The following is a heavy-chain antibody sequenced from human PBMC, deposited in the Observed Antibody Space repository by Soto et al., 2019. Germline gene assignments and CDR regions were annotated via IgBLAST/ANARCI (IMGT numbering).Heavy chain of an antibody. D-gene: IGHD2-2*01. CDR2: INAGNGNT. J-gene: IGHJ5*02. CDR1: GYTFTSYA. V-gene: IGHV1-3*01. CDR3: ARDFGDCSSTSCYSGWFDP. Sequence: ASVKVSCKASGYTFTSYAMHWVRQAPGQRLEWMGWINAGNGNTKYSQKFQGRVTITRDTSASTAYMELSSLRSEDTAVYYCARDFGDCSSTSCYSGWFDPWGQGTLVTVSS.